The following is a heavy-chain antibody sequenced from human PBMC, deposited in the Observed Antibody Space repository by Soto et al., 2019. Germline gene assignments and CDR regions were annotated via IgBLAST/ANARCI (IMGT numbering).Heavy chain of an antibody. CDR1: GASINTGRYY. CDR2: VYHSGST. V-gene: IGHV4-39*01. Sequence: QLQLQESGPGLVEPSETLSLTCTVSGASINTGRYYWAWIRQPPGRGLEWVASVYHSGSTYYNPSLKSRVTISIDTSRTQFSLKLNSVTAADTAIFYCARIGNFDGSGSYYDTPFDSWGQGTLVTVSS. D-gene: IGHD3-10*01. J-gene: IGHJ4*02. CDR3: ARIGNFDGSGSYYDTPFDS.